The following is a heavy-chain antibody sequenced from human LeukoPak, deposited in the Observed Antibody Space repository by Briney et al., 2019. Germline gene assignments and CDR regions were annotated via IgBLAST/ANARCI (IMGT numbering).Heavy chain of an antibody. Sequence: SETLSLTCTVSGGSISSYYWSWIRQPPGKGLEWIGYIYYSGSTNYNPSLQSRVTISVDTSKNQFSLKLSSVTAADTAVYYRARGDYIWGSYRYTNAFDIWGQGTMVTVSS. J-gene: IGHJ3*02. D-gene: IGHD3-16*02. CDR2: IYYSGST. V-gene: IGHV4-59*01. CDR1: GGSISSYY. CDR3: ARGDYIWGSYRYTNAFDI.